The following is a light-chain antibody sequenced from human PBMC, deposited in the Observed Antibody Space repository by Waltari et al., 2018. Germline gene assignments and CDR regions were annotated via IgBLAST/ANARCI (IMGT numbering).Light chain of an antibody. J-gene: IGLJ3*02. V-gene: IGLV2-18*02. CDR1: DSDVGFYTL. CDR2: EVT. CDR3: SSYTTSATWV. Sequence: QSALTQPPSVSGSPGQSVTLSCAGTDSDVGFYTLVSWYQQPPGTAPKLIIYEVTNRPSGVPDRFSGSKSGNTASLTISGLQTEDEADYYCSSYTTSATWVFGGGTKLTVL.